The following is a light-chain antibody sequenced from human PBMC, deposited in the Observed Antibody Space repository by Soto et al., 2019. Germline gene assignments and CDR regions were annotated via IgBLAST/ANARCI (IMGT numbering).Light chain of an antibody. Sequence: EIVLTQSPGTLSLSPGERATLSCRATQTINSNYLVWFQQKPGQAPRLLIYGASSRATGIPDRFSGSGSGTDFTLTISSLEPEDFAVYYCQQCDRSPWTFGQGTKVEIK. CDR1: QTINSNY. CDR2: GAS. V-gene: IGKV3-20*01. CDR3: QQCDRSPWT. J-gene: IGKJ1*01.